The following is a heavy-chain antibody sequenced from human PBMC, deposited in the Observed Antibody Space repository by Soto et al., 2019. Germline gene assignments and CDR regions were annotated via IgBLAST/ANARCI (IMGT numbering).Heavy chain of an antibody. D-gene: IGHD6-13*01. CDR2: IIPIFGTA. V-gene: IGHV1-69*13. Sequence: SVKVSCKASGGTFSSYAISWVRQAPGQGLEWMGGIIPIFGTANYAQKFQGRVTITADESTSTAYMELSSLRSEDTAVYYCARGGAAAGTDSYHYYGMDVWGQGTTVTVSS. CDR3: ARGGAAAGTDSYHYYGMDV. CDR1: GGTFSSYA. J-gene: IGHJ6*02.